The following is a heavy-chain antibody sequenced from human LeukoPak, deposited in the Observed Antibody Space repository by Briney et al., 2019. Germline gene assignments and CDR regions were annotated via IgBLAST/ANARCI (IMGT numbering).Heavy chain of an antibody. CDR2: VNKDGSEE. D-gene: IGHD1-1*01. V-gene: IGHV3-7*01. Sequence: GGSLRLSCAASEFMFSDYWMSWVRQAPGKGPEWVASVNKDGSEEYYADSVKGRFTVSRDNAKNSLFLQMNNLRVEDTAIYYCATYDNWVAGDVWGQGTTVSVSS. J-gene: IGHJ6*02. CDR1: EFMFSDYW. CDR3: ATYDNWVAGDV.